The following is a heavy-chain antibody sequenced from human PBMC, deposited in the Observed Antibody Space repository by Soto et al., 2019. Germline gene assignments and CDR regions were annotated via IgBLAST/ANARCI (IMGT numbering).Heavy chain of an antibody. Sequence: SETLSLTCTVSGGSISSSSYYWGWIRQPPGKGLEWIGSIYYSGSTYYNPSLKSRVTISVDTSKNQFSLKLSSVTAADTAVYYCARQPQAASLDYWGQGTLVTVSS. J-gene: IGHJ4*02. CDR1: GGSISSSSYY. V-gene: IGHV4-39*01. CDR2: IYYSGST. CDR3: ARQPQAASLDY. D-gene: IGHD2-15*01.